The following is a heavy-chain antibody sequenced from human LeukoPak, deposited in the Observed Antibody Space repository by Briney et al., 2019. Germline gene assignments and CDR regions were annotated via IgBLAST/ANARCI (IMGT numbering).Heavy chain of an antibody. CDR1: GESLMGYY. Sequence: SETLSLTCTVSGESLMGYYWSWVRQPAGKGLEWIGGIYVTGSPVYSPSLKSRVTMSVDTSMNQFSLRVSSVTAADTAVYYCATHSRPAATGAAYSYHGMDGWGQGTTLTAPS. V-gene: IGHV4-4*07. J-gene: IGHJ6*02. D-gene: IGHD2-2*01. CDR2: IYVTGSP. CDR3: ATHSRPAATGAAYSYHGMDG.